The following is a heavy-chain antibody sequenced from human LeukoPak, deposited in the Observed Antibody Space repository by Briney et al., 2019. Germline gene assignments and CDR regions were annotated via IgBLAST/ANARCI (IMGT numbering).Heavy chain of an antibody. V-gene: IGHV3-48*02. J-gene: IGHJ4*01. CDR3: ARSLPQANCGGSVSAPTLID. CDR2: ISSSSTI. Sequence: GGSLRRSCAASGFTFSSYSMNWVRQVPGKGLEWVSYISSSSTIFYADSVKGRFTISRDNAKKSLYLQMNSLRDEDTAVYYCARSLPQANCGGSVSAPTLID. CDR1: GFTFSSYS. D-gene: IGHD2-21*01.